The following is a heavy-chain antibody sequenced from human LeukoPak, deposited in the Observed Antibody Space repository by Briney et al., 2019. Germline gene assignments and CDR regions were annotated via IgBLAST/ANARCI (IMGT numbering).Heavy chain of an antibody. Sequence: ASVKVSCKASGYTFTGYYMHWVRQAPGQGLEWMGWINPNSGGTNYAQKFQGRVTMTRDTSISTAYMELSRLRSDDTAVYYCARSASLVVPAANFDYWGQGTLVTVSS. D-gene: IGHD2-2*01. J-gene: IGHJ4*02. CDR3: ARSASLVVPAANFDY. CDR2: INPNSGGT. CDR1: GYTFTGYY. V-gene: IGHV1-2*02.